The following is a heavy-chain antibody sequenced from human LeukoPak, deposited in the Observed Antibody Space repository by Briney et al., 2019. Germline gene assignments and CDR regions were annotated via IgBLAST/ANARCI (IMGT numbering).Heavy chain of an antibody. Sequence: GGSLRLSCAASGFTFSNYWMHWVRQAPGKGLEWVARINPDGSSSNYADSVKGRFTMSRDNAKSMVYLQMDGLRAEDTAVFSCVRQAVSGDSGIAYWGRGVLVTVSS. J-gene: IGHJ4*02. CDR2: INPDGSSS. V-gene: IGHV3-74*01. CDR1: GFTFSNYW. CDR3: VRQAVSGDSGIAY. D-gene: IGHD4-17*01.